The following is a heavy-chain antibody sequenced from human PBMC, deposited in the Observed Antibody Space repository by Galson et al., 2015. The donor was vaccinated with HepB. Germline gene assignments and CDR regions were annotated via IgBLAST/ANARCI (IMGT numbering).Heavy chain of an antibody. J-gene: IGHJ6*02. CDR1: GYTFTSYY. V-gene: IGHV1-46*01. CDR3: AAVGEGATTYYYYGMDV. D-gene: IGHD1-26*01. CDR2: INPSGGST. Sequence: SVKVSCKASGYTFTSYYMHWVRQAPGQGLEWMGIINPSGGSTSYAQKFQGRVTMTRDTSTSTVYMELSSLRSEDTAVYYCAAVGEGATTYYYYGMDVWGQGTTVTVSS.